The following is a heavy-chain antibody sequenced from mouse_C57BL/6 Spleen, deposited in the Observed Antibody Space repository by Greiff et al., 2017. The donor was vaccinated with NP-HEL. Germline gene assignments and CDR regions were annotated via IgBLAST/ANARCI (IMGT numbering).Heavy chain of an antibody. CDR1: GYTFTSYW. CDR3: ARGEDYGSSFFDY. D-gene: IGHD1-1*01. CDR2: IYPSDSET. Sequence: QVQLQQPGAELVRPGSSVKLSCKASGYTFTSYWMDWVKQRPGQGLEWIGNIYPSDSETHYNQKFKDKATLTVDKSSSTAYMQLSSLTSEDSAVYYCARGEDYGSSFFDYWGQGTTLTVSS. V-gene: IGHV1-61*01. J-gene: IGHJ2*01.